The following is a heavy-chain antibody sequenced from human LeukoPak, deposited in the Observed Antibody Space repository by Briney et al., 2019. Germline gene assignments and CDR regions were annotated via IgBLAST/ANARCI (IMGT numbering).Heavy chain of an antibody. CDR3: AKLRFLEWTNFDY. CDR1: GFTFSSYA. CDR2: ISGSGGST. Sequence: GGSLKLSCAASGFTFSSYAMSWVRQAPGKGLEWVSAISGSGGSTYYADSVKGRFTISRDNSKNTLYLQMNSLRAEDTAVYYCAKLRFLEWTNFDYWGQGTLVTVSS. J-gene: IGHJ4*02. V-gene: IGHV3-23*01. D-gene: IGHD3-3*01.